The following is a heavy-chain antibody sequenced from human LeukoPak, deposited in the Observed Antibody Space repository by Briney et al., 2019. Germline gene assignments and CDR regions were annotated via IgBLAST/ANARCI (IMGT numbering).Heavy chain of an antibody. CDR3: ARDSIVLRFLWPY. D-gene: IGHD3-3*01. CDR2: IIPIFGTA. J-gene: IGHJ4*02. V-gene: IGHV1-69*01. CDR1: GGTFSSYA. Sequence: SVKVSCKASGGTFSSYAISWVRQAPGQGLEWMGGIIPIFGTANYAQKFQGRVTITADVSTSTAYMELSSLRSEDTAVYYCARDSIVLRFLWPYWGQGTLVTVSS.